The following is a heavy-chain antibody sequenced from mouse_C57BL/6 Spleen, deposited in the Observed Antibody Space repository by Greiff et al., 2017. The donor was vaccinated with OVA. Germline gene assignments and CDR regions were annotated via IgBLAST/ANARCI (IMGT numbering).Heavy chain of an antibody. V-gene: IGHV1-64*01. Sequence: QVQLKESGAELVKPGASVKLSCKASGYTFTSYWMHWVKQRPGQGLEWIGMIHPNSGSTNYNEKFKSKATLTVDKSSSTAYMQLSSLTSEDSAVYYCTRLEGYDCDGTEYYYGYWGQGATLTVSS. CDR2: IHPNSGST. CDR1: GYTFTSYW. J-gene: IGHJ2*01. CDR3: TRLEGYDCDGTEYYYGY. D-gene: IGHD2-4*01.